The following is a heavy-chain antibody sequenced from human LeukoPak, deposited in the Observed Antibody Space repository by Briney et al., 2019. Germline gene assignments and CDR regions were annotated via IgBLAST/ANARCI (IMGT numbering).Heavy chain of an antibody. Sequence: PSETLSLTCAVYGGSFSGYYWSWIRQPPGKGLEWIGEINHSGSTNYNPSLKSRVTISVDTSKNQFSLKLFSVTAADTALYYCARAGGISPFDYWGQGTLVTVSS. V-gene: IGHV4-34*01. CDR1: GGSFSGYY. CDR2: INHSGST. CDR3: ARAGGISPFDY. D-gene: IGHD4-23*01. J-gene: IGHJ4*02.